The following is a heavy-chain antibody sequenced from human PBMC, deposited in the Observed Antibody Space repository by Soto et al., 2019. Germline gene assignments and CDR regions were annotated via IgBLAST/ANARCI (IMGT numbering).Heavy chain of an antibody. J-gene: IGHJ5*02. CDR2: ISVDNGNT. D-gene: IGHD4-4*01. CDR3: ARTSVSNYSWFDP. CDR1: GYTFTDYD. Sequence: QGQLVQSGAEVKKPGASVKVSCKASGYTFTDYDISWVRQAPGQGLEWMGWISVDNGNTKYVESLKGRVTMTTDTSASTAYLEVRSLRYDDTAVYYCARTSVSNYSWFDPWGEGTLVAVSS. V-gene: IGHV1-18*01.